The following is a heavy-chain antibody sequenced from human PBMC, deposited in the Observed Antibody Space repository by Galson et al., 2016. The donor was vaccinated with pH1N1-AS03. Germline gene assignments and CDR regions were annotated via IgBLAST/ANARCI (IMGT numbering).Heavy chain of an antibody. CDR2: SGTAGDT. CDR3: ARGKEGYFYGMDV. J-gene: IGHJ6*02. D-gene: IGHD3-10*01. CDR1: GFTFSSHD. Sequence: SLILSCAGAGFTFSSHDMYRVRQPPGKGLEWVSASGTAGDTYYAGSVKGRFTISRENAKNSLYLQMNSLGAGDTAVYYCARGKEGYFYGMDVWGQGTTVTVSS. V-gene: IGHV3-13*01.